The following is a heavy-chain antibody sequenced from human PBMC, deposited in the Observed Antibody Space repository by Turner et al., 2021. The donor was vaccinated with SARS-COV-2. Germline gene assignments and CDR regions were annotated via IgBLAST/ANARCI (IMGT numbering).Heavy chain of an antibody. V-gene: IGHV4-39*01. CDR2: IYYSGST. CDR1: GGSISRSSYY. Sequence: QLQLQESGPGLVKPSETLSLTCTVSGGSISRSSYYWGWIRQPPGKGLEWIGSIYYSGSTYYNPSLKSRVTISVDTSKNQFSLKLSSVTAADTAVYYCARFPYYYDSSAYPAYGMDVWGQGTTVTVSS. J-gene: IGHJ6*02. D-gene: IGHD3-22*01. CDR3: ARFPYYYDSSAYPAYGMDV.